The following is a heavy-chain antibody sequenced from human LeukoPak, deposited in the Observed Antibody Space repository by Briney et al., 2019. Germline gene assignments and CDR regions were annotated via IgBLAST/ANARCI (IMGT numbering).Heavy chain of an antibody. J-gene: IGHJ4*02. CDR2: ISYDGSNK. D-gene: IGHD6-13*01. CDR3: AKMSSSIAAAGRDY. V-gene: IGHV3-30*18. CDR1: GFTFSSHG. Sequence: GGSLRLSCAASGFTFSSHGMYWVRQAPGKGLEWVAVISYDGSNKYYADSVKGRFTISRDNSKNTLYLQMNSLRAEDTAVYYCAKMSSSIAAAGRDYWGQGTLVTVSS.